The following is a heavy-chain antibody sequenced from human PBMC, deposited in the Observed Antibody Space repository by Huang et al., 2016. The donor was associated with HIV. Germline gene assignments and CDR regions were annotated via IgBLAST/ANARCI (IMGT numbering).Heavy chain of an antibody. Sequence: EVLLVQSGAELKEPGESLKISCKASGYGFSSYWIGWVCQKPGKGLEWRGIIYPRDSETKYSPSFDGQVTISADKSTRTAYLQWESLKAPDTAIYFCARQVDGFRSHFDFWGQGTLVSVSS. D-gene: IGHD5-18*01. CDR3: ARQVDGFRSHFDF. V-gene: IGHV5-51*01. CDR2: IYPRDSET. J-gene: IGHJ4*02. CDR1: GYGFSSYW.